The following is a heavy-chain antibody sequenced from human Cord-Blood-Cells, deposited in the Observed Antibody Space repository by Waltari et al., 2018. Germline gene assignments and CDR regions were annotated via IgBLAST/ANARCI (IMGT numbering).Heavy chain of an antibody. Sequence: QVQLVQSGAEVKKPGASVKVSCKDSGYTFTGYYMHWVRQAPGQGLEWMGWIKPNSVGTNDSQKFQGRVTMTRDTSISTAYMELSRLRSDATAVYYCARGPGVTGDAFDIWGQGAMVTVSS. D-gene: IGHD1-20*01. CDR1: GYTFTGYY. CDR3: ARGPGVTGDAFDI. J-gene: IGHJ3*02. V-gene: IGHV1-2*02. CDR2: IKPNSVGT.